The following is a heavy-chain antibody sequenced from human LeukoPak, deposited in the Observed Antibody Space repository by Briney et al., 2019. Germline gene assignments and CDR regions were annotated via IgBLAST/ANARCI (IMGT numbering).Heavy chain of an antibody. Sequence: ASVKVSCKASGYTFTGYYMHWVRQAPGQGLEWMGWINPNSGGTNYAQKFQGRVTMTRDTSISTAYMELSRLRSDDTAVYYCARDSDSSGWYRINWFDPWGQGILVTVSS. V-gene: IGHV1-2*02. CDR1: GYTFTGYY. CDR2: INPNSGGT. D-gene: IGHD6-19*01. J-gene: IGHJ5*02. CDR3: ARDSDSSGWYRINWFDP.